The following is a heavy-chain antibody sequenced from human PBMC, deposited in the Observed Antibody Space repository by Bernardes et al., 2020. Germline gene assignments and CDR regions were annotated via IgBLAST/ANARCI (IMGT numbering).Heavy chain of an antibody. CDR1: RDCVSSNGAP. CDR2: TYYRSKWYN. J-gene: IGHJ4*02. CDR3: ARGFLKTGLDY. V-gene: IGHV6-1*01. Sequence: QSPSLTRAISRDCVSSNGAPWNWIRQSPSRGLAWLGRTYYRSKWYNEYAVSVKSRITINPDTSKNQFSLQLSSVTPEDTAVYFCARGFLKTGLDYWGQGTLVTVSS.